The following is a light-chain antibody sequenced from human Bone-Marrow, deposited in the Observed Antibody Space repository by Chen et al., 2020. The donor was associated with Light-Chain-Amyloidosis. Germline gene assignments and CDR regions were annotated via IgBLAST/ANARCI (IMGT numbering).Light chain of an antibody. V-gene: IGKV4-1*01. Sequence: DIVMTQSPDSLAVSLGERATINCKSSQSVLYSSNNKNCLAWYQQKPGQPPKLLIYWASTRESGVPDRCSGSGSGTDFTLTISSLQAEDVAVYYCQQYYSTPYTFGQGTKLEIK. CDR2: WAS. CDR3: QQYYSTPYT. CDR1: QSVLYSSNNKNC. J-gene: IGKJ2*01.